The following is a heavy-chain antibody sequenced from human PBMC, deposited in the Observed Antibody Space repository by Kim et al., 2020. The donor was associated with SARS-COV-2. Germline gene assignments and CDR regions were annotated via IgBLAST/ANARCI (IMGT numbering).Heavy chain of an antibody. D-gene: IGHD1-26*01. Sequence: SETLSLTCAVYGGSFSGYYWSWIRQPPGKGLEWIGEINHSGSTNYNPSLKSRVTISVDTSKNQFSLKLSSVTAADTAVYYCARDSVFWDWFDPWGQGTLVTVSS. CDR1: GGSFSGYY. CDR2: INHSGST. CDR3: ARDSVFWDWFDP. J-gene: IGHJ5*02. V-gene: IGHV4-34*01.